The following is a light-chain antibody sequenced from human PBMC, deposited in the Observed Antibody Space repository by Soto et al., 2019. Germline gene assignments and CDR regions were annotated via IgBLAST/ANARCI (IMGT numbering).Light chain of an antibody. CDR1: SSDVGGYNY. CDR2: EVN. Sequence: QSALAQPRSVSGSPGQSVTISCTGTSSDVGGYNYVSWYQQHPGKAPKLMIYEVNKRPSGVPDRFSGSKSGNTASLTVSGLQAEDEADYYRSSYAGSSNVFGTGTKVTVL. V-gene: IGLV2-8*01. J-gene: IGLJ1*01. CDR3: SSYAGSSNV.